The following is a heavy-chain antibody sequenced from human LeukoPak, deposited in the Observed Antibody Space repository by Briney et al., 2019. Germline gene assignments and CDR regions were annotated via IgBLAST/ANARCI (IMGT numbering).Heavy chain of an antibody. Sequence: GGSLRLSCAASGFTVSSNYMSWVRQAPGKGLEWVSVIYSGGSTYYADSVKGRFTISRDNSKNTLYLQMNSLRAEDTAVYYCARGGDTVTTLFDYWGQGALVTVSS. J-gene: IGHJ4*02. CDR2: IYSGGST. CDR3: ARGGDTVTTLFDY. D-gene: IGHD4-17*01. CDR1: GFTVSSNY. V-gene: IGHV3-66*01.